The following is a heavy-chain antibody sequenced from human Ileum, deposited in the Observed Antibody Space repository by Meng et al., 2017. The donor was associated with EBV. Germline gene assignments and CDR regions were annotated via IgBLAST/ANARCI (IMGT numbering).Heavy chain of an antibody. D-gene: IGHD4-17*01. CDR1: GDSISSNNW. CDR3: ASGRDYAWHS. Sequence: VQRQGSGPGLVKPLGPLSPTCAVSGDSISSNNWWSWVRQPPGKGLEWIGEIYHSGSTNYNPSFKSRVTMSVDKSKNQISLNLSSVTAADTAVYYCASGRDYAWHSWGRGTLVTVSS. V-gene: IGHV4-4*03. CDR2: IYHSGST. J-gene: IGHJ4*02.